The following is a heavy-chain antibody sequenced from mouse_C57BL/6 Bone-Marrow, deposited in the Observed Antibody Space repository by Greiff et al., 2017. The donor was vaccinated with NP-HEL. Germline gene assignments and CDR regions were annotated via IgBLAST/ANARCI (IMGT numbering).Heavy chain of an antibody. J-gene: IGHJ2*01. V-gene: IGHV1-50*01. D-gene: IGHD4-1*01. Sequence: QVQLQQPGAELVKPGASVKLSCKASGYTFTSYWMQWVKQRPGQGLEWIGEIDPSDSYTNYNQKFKGKATLTVDPSSSTAYMQLSSLTSEDSAVYYCARWNWVDNWGQGTTLTVSS. CDR2: IDPSDSYT. CDR1: GYTFTSYW. CDR3: ARWNWVDN.